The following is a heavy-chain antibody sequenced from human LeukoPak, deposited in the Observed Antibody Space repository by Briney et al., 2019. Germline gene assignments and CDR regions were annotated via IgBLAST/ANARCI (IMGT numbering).Heavy chain of an antibody. V-gene: IGHV4-4*02. CDR2: INHSGST. CDR3: ARAGSGLPEYYFDY. J-gene: IGHJ4*02. Sequence: PSGTLSLTCAVSGDSISSDIWWNWVRQPPGKGLEWIGEINHSGSTNYNPSLKSRVTISVDTSKNQFSLKLSSVTAADTAVYYCARAGSGLPEYYFDYWGQGTLVTVSS. D-gene: IGHD2-15*01. CDR1: GDSISSDIW.